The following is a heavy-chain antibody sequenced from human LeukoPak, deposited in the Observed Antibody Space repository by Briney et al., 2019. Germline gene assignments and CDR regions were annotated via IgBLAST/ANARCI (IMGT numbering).Heavy chain of an antibody. V-gene: IGHV3-7*01. CDR2: IKEDGSEE. CDR3: AKYNWSYAFDF. D-gene: IGHD1-20*01. Sequence: GGSLRLSCAASGFNFNWHWMSWVRQVPGKGPEWVANIKEDGSEENYVDSVKGRFTISRDNARSSLYLQMNSLRAEDTAIYYCAKYNWSYAFDFWGQGTMVTVSS. J-gene: IGHJ3*01. CDR1: GFNFNWHW.